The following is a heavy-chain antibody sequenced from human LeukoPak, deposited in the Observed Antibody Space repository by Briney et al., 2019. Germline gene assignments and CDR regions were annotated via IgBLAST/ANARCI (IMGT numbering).Heavy chain of an antibody. V-gene: IGHV3-21*01. CDR1: GFTFSSYS. CDR3: ARDFGTGLSANGGAFDY. J-gene: IGHJ4*02. CDR2: ISSSSSYI. D-gene: IGHD3-16*01. Sequence: MPGGSLKLSCAASGFTFSSYSMNWVRQAPGKGLEWVSSISSSSSYIYYADSVKGRFTISRDNAKNSLYLQMNSLRAEDTAVYYCARDFGTGLSANGGAFDYWGQGTLVTVSS.